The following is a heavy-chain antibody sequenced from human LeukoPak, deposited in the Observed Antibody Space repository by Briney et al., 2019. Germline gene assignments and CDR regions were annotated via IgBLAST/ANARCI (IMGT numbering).Heavy chain of an antibody. J-gene: IGHJ4*02. Sequence: GGSLRLSCAASGFTVSSNYMSWVRQAPGKGLEWVSVIYSGGSTYYADSVKGRFTISRDNSKYTLYLQMNSLRAEDTAVYYCARSYSSSSGGLYYFDYWGQGTLVTVSS. D-gene: IGHD6-6*01. CDR2: IYSGGST. CDR1: GFTVSSNY. CDR3: ARSYSSSSGGLYYFDY. V-gene: IGHV3-53*01.